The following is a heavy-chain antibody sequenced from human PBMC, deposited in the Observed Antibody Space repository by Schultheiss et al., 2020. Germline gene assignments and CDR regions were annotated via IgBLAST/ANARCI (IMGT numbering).Heavy chain of an antibody. V-gene: IGHV3-53*01. CDR3: ARARDYGDYDGTLDY. CDR1: GFTVSSNY. CDR2: IYSGGST. Sequence: GESLKISCAASGFTVSSNYMSWVRQAPGKGLEWVSVIYSGGSTYYADSVKGRFTISRDNSKNTLYLQMNSLRAEDTAVYYCARARDYGDYDGTLDYWGQGNLVTVSS. D-gene: IGHD4-17*01. J-gene: IGHJ4*02.